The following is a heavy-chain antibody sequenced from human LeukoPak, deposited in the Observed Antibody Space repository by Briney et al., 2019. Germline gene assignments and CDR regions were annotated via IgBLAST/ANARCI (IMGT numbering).Heavy chain of an antibody. CDR3: ARDRIGYSGSYVDY. CDR1: GGSISSSSYY. D-gene: IGHD1-26*01. J-gene: IGHJ4*02. Sequence: SETLSLTCTVSGGSISSSSYYWGWIRQPPGKGLEWIGTIFYSGSTYYNPSLKSRVTISVDTPKNQFSLKLSSVTAADTAVYYCARDRIGYSGSYVDYWGQGTLVTVSS. V-gene: IGHV4-39*07. CDR2: IFYSGST.